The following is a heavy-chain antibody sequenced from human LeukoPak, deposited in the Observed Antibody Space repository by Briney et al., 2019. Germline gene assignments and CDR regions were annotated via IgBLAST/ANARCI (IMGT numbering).Heavy chain of an antibody. D-gene: IGHD1-26*01. J-gene: IGHJ4*02. CDR2: ITGSASSI. CDR1: GFTFTSYA. Sequence: GGSLRLSCAASGFTFTSYAMTWVRQAPGKGLEWVSGITGSASSIYYADSVKGRFTISRDNFKSTLYLQMNSLRGDDTGVYYCARAVSFSGRYPEFWGQGILVTVSS. V-gene: IGHV3-23*01. CDR3: ARAVSFSGRYPEF.